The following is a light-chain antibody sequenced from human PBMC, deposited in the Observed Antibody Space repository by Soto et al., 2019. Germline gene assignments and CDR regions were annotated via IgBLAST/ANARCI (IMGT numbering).Light chain of an antibody. CDR3: CSYAGSYTYV. CDR1: NSDVGGYNY. CDR2: DVI. J-gene: IGLJ1*01. V-gene: IGLV2-11*01. Sequence: QSALTQPRSVSGSPGQSVTISCTGTNSDVGGYNYVSRYQQHPGTAPKLMIYDVIKRPSGVPDRFSGSKSGNTASLTISGLQAEDEADYFCCSYAGSYTYVFGTGTKVTVL.